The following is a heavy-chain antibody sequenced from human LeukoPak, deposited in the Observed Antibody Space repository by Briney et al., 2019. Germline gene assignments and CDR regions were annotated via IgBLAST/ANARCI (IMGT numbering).Heavy chain of an antibody. Sequence: PGGSLRLSCAASGFTFSSYSMNWVRQAPGKGLEWVSSISSSSSYIYYADSVKGRFTISRDNAKNSLYLQMNSLRAEDTAVYYCASDGTAAGLYFDLWGQGTLVTVSS. V-gene: IGHV3-21*01. CDR1: GFTFSSYS. CDR2: ISSSSSYI. CDR3: ASDGTAAGLYFDL. D-gene: IGHD6-13*01. J-gene: IGHJ4*01.